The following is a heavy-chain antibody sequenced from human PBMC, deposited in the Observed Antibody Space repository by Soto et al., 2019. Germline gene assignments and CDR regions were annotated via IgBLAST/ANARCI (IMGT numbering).Heavy chain of an antibody. D-gene: IGHD4-17*01. V-gene: IGHV3-74*01. CDR3: ARAPLIQYGDYVISH. CDR1: GLTVWISG. Sequence: SSAASGLTVWISGVPGVCKEQEKGLVWVSRINSDGSSTSYADSVKGRFTISRDNAKNTLYLQMNSLRAEDTAVYYCARAPLIQYGDYVISHWGQGSLVTGSS. J-gene: IGHJ4*02. CDR2: INSDGSST.